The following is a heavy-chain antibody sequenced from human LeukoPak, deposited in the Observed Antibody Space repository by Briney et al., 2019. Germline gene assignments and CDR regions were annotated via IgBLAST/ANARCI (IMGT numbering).Heavy chain of an antibody. V-gene: IGHV1-69*04. CDR3: AGSGADTAFDY. CDR1: GGTFSSYA. J-gene: IGHJ4*02. D-gene: IGHD5-18*01. Sequence: SVKVSCKASGGTFSSYAISWVRQAPGQGLEGMGRIIPILGIANYAQKFQGRVTITADKSTSTAYMELSSLRSEDTAVYYCAGSGADTAFDYWGQGTLVTVSS. CDR2: IIPILGIA.